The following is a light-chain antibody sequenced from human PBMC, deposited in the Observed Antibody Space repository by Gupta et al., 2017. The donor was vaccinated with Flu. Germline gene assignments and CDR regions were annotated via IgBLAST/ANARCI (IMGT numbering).Light chain of an antibody. V-gene: IGKV1-27*01. CDR1: QGISNY. Sequence: GDRVTITCRASQGISNYLAWYQQKPGKVPKLLIYAASTLQSGVPSRFSGSGSGTDFTLTISSLQPEDVATYYCQKYNSAFGTFGQGTKVEIK. CDR2: AAS. CDR3: QKYNSAFGT. J-gene: IGKJ1*01.